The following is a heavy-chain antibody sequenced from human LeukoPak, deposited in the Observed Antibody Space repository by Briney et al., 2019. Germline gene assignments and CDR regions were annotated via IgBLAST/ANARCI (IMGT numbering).Heavy chain of an antibody. CDR1: GGSISSSSYY. CDR2: IYYSGST. CDR3: ARGGRFGHYSSGWLIDY. Sequence: SETLSLTCTVSGGSISSSSYYWGWIRQPPGKGLEWIGSIYYSGSTYYNPSLKSRVTISVDTSKNQFSLKLSSVTAADTAVYYCARGGRFGHYSSGWLIDYWGQGTLVTVSS. J-gene: IGHJ4*02. V-gene: IGHV4-39*07. D-gene: IGHD6-19*01.